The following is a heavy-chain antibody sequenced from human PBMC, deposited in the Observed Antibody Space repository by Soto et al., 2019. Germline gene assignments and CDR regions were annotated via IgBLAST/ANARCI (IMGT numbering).Heavy chain of an antibody. J-gene: IGHJ4*02. CDR1: GFTFSSYA. Sequence: GGSLRLSCAASGFTFSSYAMSWVRQAPGKGLEWVSAISGSGGSTYYADSVKGRLTISRDNSKNTLYLQMNSLRAEDTAVYYCAKVPXSLSIAVAGYYFDYWGQGTLVTVSS. CDR2: ISGSGGST. CDR3: AKVPXSLSIAVAGYYFDY. V-gene: IGHV3-23*01. D-gene: IGHD6-19*01.